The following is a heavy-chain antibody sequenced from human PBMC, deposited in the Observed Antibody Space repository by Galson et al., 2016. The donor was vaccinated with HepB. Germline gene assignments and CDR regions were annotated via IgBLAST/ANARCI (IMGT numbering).Heavy chain of an antibody. CDR2: IKQDGSEE. J-gene: IGHJ4*02. CDR1: GFTFSGYW. D-gene: IGHD4-23*01. Sequence: SLRLSCAASGFTFSGYWMSWVRQAPGKGLEWVANIKQDGSEESYVDSVKGRFTISRDNAKNSLYLQMNSLRAEDTAIYYCAREGYGGFDYWGQGTLVNVSS. CDR3: AREGYGGFDY. V-gene: IGHV3-7*03.